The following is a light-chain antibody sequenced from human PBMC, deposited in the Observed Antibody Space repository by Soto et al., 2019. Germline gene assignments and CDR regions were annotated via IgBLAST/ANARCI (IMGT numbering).Light chain of an antibody. V-gene: IGKV1-8*01. Sequence: AIRMTHSPSSPSASKRDRVTITCSASQGISSYVAWYQPKPGKAPKLLIYAASTLQSGVRSRFSGRGSGTDFTLTISCLQSQEFATSYCQQYYSYQITFGQGTRLEI. CDR3: QQYYSYQIT. J-gene: IGKJ5*01. CDR2: AAS. CDR1: QGISSY.